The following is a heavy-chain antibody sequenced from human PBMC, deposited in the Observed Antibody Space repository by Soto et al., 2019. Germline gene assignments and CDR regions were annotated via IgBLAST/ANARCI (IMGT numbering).Heavy chain of an antibody. Sequence: QVQLQESGPGLVKPSETLSLTCAVSGDSISSYYCMWIRQPPGKGLESIGYLYYGRSANYNPSLKPRATLAGDTPTNQCSLTLSSMPAADTAVYYCALRSMAVVPEYWGPGTLVTVSS. CDR3: ALRSMAVVPEY. J-gene: IGHJ4*02. CDR1: GDSISSYY. D-gene: IGHD3-22*01. CDR2: LYYGRSA. V-gene: IGHV4-59*01.